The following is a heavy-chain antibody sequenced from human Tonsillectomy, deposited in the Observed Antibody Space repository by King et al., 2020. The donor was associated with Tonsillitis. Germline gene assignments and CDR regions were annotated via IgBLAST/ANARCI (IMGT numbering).Heavy chain of an antibody. V-gene: IGHV3-73*02. CDR1: RFTFCHSA. D-gene: IGHD2-2*01. Sequence: VQLVESGGGLIQPGGSLKLSCAASRFTFCHSAMHCVRQASGKGLEYIVRIRTKLNNYATSYSASVKGRFTISRDDSKNTAYLQINSLKTEDTAVYYCTPLRYCDSNGCYDYWGQGTLVTVSS. CDR2: IRTKLNNYAT. CDR3: TPLRYCDSNGCYDY. J-gene: IGHJ4*02.